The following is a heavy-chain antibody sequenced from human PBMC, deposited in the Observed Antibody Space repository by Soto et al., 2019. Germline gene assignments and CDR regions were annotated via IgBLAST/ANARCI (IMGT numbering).Heavy chain of an antibody. CDR2: IYYIGST. CDR1: GGSISSGGYY. CDR3: ARGNVEDIVVVVAATGAFDI. J-gene: IGHJ3*02. Sequence: PSETLSLTCTVSGGSISSGGYYWSWIRQQPRKGLEWIWYIYYIGSTYYNPSLNSRVTISVDTSKNQFSLKLSSVTAADTAVYYCARGNVEDIVVVVAATGAFDIWGQGTMVTVSS. D-gene: IGHD2-15*01. V-gene: IGHV4-31*03.